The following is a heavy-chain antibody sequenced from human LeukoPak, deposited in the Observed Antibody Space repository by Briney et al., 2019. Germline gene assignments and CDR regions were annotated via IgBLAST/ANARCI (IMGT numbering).Heavy chain of an antibody. CDR1: GFTFSSYS. V-gene: IGHV3-33*08. D-gene: IGHD2-15*01. CDR2: IWYDGSNK. CDR3: ARDLGSYYYYGMDV. Sequence: GGSLRLSCAASGFTFSSYSMNWVRQAPGKGLEWVAVIWYDGSNKYYADSVKGRFTISRDNSKNTLYLQMNSLRAEDTAVYYCARDLGSYYYYGMDVWGQGTTVTVSS. J-gene: IGHJ6*02.